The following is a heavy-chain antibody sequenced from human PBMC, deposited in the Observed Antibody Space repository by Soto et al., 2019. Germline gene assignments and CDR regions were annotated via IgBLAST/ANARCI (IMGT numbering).Heavy chain of an antibody. CDR1: GYTFTSYD. Sequence: QVQLVQSGAEVKKPGASVKVSCKASGYTFTSYDINWVRQATGQGLEWMGWMKPNSGNTGYAQKLQGTVTMNRNTSISTAYMELSSLRSEDTAVYSCAREVGARRLDYWGQGTLVTVSS. CDR3: AREVGARRLDY. CDR2: MKPNSGNT. J-gene: IGHJ4*02. D-gene: IGHD1-26*01. V-gene: IGHV1-8*01.